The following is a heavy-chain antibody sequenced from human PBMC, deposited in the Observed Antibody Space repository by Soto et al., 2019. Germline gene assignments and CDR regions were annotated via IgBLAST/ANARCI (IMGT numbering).Heavy chain of an antibody. J-gene: IGHJ4*02. D-gene: IGHD3-3*01. CDR3: AAYDFWSGYTRGKPFDY. CDR2: IIPIFGTA. V-gene: IGHV1-69*13. CDR1: GGTFSSYA. Sequence: ASVKVSCKASGGTFSSYAISWVRQAPGQGLEWMGGIIPIFGTANYAQKFQGRVTITADESTSTAYMELSSLRSEDTAVYYCAAYDFWSGYTRGKPFDYWGQGTLVTVSS.